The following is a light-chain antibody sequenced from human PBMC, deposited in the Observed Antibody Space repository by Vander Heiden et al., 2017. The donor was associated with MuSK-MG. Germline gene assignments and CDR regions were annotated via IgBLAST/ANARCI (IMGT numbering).Light chain of an antibody. V-gene: IGKV3-11*01. CDR3: LQRSGRSPT. CDR2: ETA. Sequence: DIILTQSPATLSVSPGERATLSCRASESVGNNLAWSQQKVGQSPRLIIYETAVRAAGVPERFSGSGFGTDFSLSITSLEAEDSAIYFCLQRSGRSPTFGQGTRVEIK. J-gene: IGKJ1*01. CDR1: ESVGNN.